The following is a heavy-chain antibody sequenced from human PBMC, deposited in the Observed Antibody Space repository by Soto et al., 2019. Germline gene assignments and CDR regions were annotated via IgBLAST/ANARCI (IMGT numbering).Heavy chain of an antibody. CDR2: IYYSGNT. CDR3: ARQYYFGSGSYYNRYFDF. CDR1: DCSISSSSYY. J-gene: IGHJ4*02. V-gene: IGHV4-39*01. Sequence: PSETLSLTCTVSDCSISSSSYYWGWIRQPPGKGLEWIGSIYYSGNTYYNPSLKSRVTISVDTAKNQFSLKLSSVTAADTAVYYCARQYYFGSGSYYNRYFDFWGEGILVTVS. D-gene: IGHD3-10*01.